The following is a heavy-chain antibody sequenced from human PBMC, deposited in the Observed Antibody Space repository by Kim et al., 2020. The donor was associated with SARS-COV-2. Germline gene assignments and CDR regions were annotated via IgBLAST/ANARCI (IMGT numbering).Heavy chain of an antibody. V-gene: IGHV1-69*04. Sequence: SVKVSCKASGCTFSSYAVNWVRQAPGQGLEWMGRILLMDDIPNYARKLQGRLTTTADKSTSTAYMELTSLSSADTAVYYCARGVQVVIVAEVLRNHFDHWGQGALVTVSS. D-gene: IGHD3-16*02. CDR3: ARGVQVVIVAEVLRNHFDH. J-gene: IGHJ4*02. CDR1: GCTFSSYA. CDR2: ILLMDDIP.